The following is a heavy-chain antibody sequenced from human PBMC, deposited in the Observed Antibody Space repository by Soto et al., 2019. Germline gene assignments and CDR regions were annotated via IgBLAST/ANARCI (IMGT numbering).Heavy chain of an antibody. CDR1: GFTFSSHA. CDR3: ARQRQLVLDY. Sequence: GGSLRLSCSVSGFTFSSHAMHWVRQAPGKGLEYVSAISTTGGSTYYADSVKGRFTISRDNSKNTLYLQMSSLTAADTAVYYCARQRQLVLDYWGQGALVTVSS. V-gene: IGHV3-64D*06. CDR2: ISTTGGST. D-gene: IGHD6-13*01. J-gene: IGHJ4*02.